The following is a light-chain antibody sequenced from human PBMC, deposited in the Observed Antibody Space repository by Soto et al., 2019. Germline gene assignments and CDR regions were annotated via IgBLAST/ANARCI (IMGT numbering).Light chain of an antibody. Sequence: DIVMTQSPDSLAVSLGERATINCKSRQSVLYSSNSKNYLAWYQQRPGQPPKLLIYWASTRESGVPDRFSGSGSGTDFTLTISSLQAEDVAVYYCQQYYSIPPTFGGGTKVDIK. CDR3: QQYYSIPPT. J-gene: IGKJ4*01. CDR2: WAS. V-gene: IGKV4-1*01. CDR1: QSVLYSSNSKNY.